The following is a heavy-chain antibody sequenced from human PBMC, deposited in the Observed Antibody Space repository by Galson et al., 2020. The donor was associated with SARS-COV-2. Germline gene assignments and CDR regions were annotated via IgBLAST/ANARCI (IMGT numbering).Heavy chain of an antibody. V-gene: IGHV3-23*01. CDR3: AKETYGDF. J-gene: IGHJ4*02. Sequence: GESLKISCAVSGFTFGPYAMSWVRQAPGKGLEWVSAISGNGDDTYYADPVKGRFTISRDNSKNTLFLHMNSLKTEDTAIYYCAKETYGDFWGRGTLVTVSS. CDR1: GFTFGPYA. CDR2: ISGNGDDT. D-gene: IGHD4-17*01.